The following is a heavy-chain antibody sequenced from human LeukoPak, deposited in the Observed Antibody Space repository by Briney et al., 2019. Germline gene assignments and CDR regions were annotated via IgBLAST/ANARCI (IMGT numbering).Heavy chain of an antibody. CDR1: GYTFTSYY. J-gene: IGHJ4*02. CDR3: ARLRLGELSSIDY. CDR2: INPSGGST. Sequence: GASVKVSCKASGYTFTSYYMHWVRQAPGQGLEWMGIINPSGGSTSYAQKFQGRVTMTRDTSKNQFSLKLSSVTAADTAVYYCARLRLGELSSIDYWGQGTLVTVSS. V-gene: IGHV1-46*01. D-gene: IGHD3-16*02.